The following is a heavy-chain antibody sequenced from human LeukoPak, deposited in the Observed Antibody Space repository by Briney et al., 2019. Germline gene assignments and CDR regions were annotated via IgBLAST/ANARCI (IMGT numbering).Heavy chain of an antibody. Sequence: ASVKVSCKASGYTFTSYYMHWVRQAPGQGLEWMGIINPSGGSTSYAQKFQGRVTMTRDMSTSTVYMELSSLRSDDTAVYYCARGIHYYDSSGMADPWGQGTLVTVSS. D-gene: IGHD3-22*01. CDR2: INPSGGST. CDR1: GYTFTSYY. CDR3: ARGIHYYDSSGMADP. J-gene: IGHJ5*02. V-gene: IGHV1-46*01.